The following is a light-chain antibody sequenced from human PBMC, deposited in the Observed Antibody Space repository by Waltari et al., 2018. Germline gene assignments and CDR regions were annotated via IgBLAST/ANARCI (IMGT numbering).Light chain of an antibody. V-gene: IGLV1-40*01. J-gene: IGLJ2*01. CDR2: GKT. CDR3: QSFDNMLSGGVV. Sequence: QSVLTQPPSVSGTPGQRVTISCSGSTSNIGAGHDVHWYQHLPETAPQLLIYGKTSRPSGVPDRVPGSKSGTSASLAITGLQADDEADYCCQSFDNMLSGGVVFGGGTKLAVL. CDR1: TSNIGAGHD.